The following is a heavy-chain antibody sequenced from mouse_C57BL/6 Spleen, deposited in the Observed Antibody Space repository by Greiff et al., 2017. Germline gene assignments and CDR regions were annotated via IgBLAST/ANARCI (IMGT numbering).Heavy chain of an antibody. CDR2: FHPYNDDT. J-gene: IGHJ4*01. CDR1: GYTFTTYP. V-gene: IGHV1-47*01. D-gene: IGHD4-1*01. CDR3: ARGFWDEDYYAMDY. Sequence: VKLVESGAELVKPGASVKMSCKASGYTFTTYPIEWMKQNHGKSLEWIGNFHPYNDDTKYNEKFKGKATLTVEKSSSTVYLELSRLTSDDSAVYYCARGFWDEDYYAMDYWGQGTSVTVSS.